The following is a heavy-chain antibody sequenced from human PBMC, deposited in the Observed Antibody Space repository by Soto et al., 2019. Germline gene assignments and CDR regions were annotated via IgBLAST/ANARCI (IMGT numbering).Heavy chain of an antibody. D-gene: IGHD2-2*01. V-gene: IGHV4-30-4*01. J-gene: IGHJ6*02. CDR2: IYYSGST. CDR1: GGSIISGDYY. Sequence: SETLSLTCTVSGGSIISGDYYWIWIRQPPGKGLEWIGYIYYSGSTYYNPSLKSRVTISVDTSKNQFSLKLSSVTAADTAVYYCAGSRLVVPAAITGGMDVWGQGTTVTVSS. CDR3: AGSRLVVPAAITGGMDV.